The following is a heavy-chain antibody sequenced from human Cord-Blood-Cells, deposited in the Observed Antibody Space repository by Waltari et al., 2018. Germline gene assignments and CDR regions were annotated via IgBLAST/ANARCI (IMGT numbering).Heavy chain of an antibody. CDR3: ARGESSSSSFDY. CDR1: GGSFRVYY. D-gene: IGHD6-6*01. CDR2: INHSGST. J-gene: IGHJ4*02. Sequence: QVQLQQWGARLLKPSETLSLTCAVYGGSFRVYYCSWIRQPPGKGLEWIGEINHSGSTNYNPSLKSRVTISVDTSKNQFSLKLSSVTAADTAVYYCARGESSSSSFDYWGQGTLVTVSS. V-gene: IGHV4-34*01.